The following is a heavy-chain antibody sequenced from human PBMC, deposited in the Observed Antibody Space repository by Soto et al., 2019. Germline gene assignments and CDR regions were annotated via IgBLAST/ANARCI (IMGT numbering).Heavy chain of an antibody. CDR1: GYTFTSYG. V-gene: IGHV1-18*01. CDR3: AREVLRNGTSCYYCGMDV. Sequence: QVQLVQSGAEVKKPGASVKVSCKASGYTFTSYGISWVRQAPGQGLEWMGWISAYNGNTNYAQKLQGRVTMTTDTSTSTAYMELRSLRSDDTAVYYGAREVLRNGTSCYYCGMDVWGQGTTVTVSS. J-gene: IGHJ6*02. CDR2: ISAYNGNT. D-gene: IGHD2-2*01.